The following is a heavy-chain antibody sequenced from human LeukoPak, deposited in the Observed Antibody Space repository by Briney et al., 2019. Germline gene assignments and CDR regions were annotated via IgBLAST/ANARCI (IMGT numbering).Heavy chain of an antibody. CDR1: GGSISSGGYS. CDR3: ARNGDYAWFGP. J-gene: IGHJ5*02. V-gene: IGHV4-30-2*01. Sequence: SETLSLTCAVSGGSISSGGYSWSWIRQPPGKGPEWIGYIYHSGSTYYNPSLKSRVTISVDRSKNQFSLKLSSVTAADTAVYYCARNGDYAWFGPWGQGTLVTVSS. D-gene: IGHD4-17*01. CDR2: IYHSGST.